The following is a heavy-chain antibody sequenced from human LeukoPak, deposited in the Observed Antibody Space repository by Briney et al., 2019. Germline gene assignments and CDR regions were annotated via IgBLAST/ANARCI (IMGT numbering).Heavy chain of an antibody. Sequence: ASVKVSCKASGYTLNNYGITWVRQAPGQGLEWMGWISTYNGNTNYAQKLQGRVTMTTDTSTSTAYMELRSLRSDDTAVYYCARDQLSRGVWFDPWGQGTLVTVSS. J-gene: IGHJ5*02. V-gene: IGHV1-18*01. D-gene: IGHD1-1*01. CDR3: ARDQLSRGVWFDP. CDR1: GYTLNNYG. CDR2: ISTYNGNT.